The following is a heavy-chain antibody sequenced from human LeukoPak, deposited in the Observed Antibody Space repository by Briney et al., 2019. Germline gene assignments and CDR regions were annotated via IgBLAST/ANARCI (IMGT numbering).Heavy chain of an antibody. V-gene: IGHV3-30*02. CDR3: AKDYYGSGSYYENFDY. CDR2: IRYDGSNK. Sequence: GGSLRLSCAASGFTFSSYGMHRVRQAPGKGLEWVAFIRYDGSNKYYADSVKGRFTISRDNSKNTLYLQMNSLRAEDTAVYYCAKDYYGSGSYYENFDYWGQGTLVTVSS. D-gene: IGHD3-10*01. J-gene: IGHJ4*02. CDR1: GFTFSSYG.